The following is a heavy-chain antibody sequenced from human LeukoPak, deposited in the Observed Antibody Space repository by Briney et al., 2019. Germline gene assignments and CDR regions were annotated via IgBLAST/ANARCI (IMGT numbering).Heavy chain of an antibody. CDR2: IRNKANSYTT. D-gene: IGHD2-15*01. Sequence: PGGSLRLSCAASGFTFSDHYMDWVRQAPGKGLEWVGRIRNKANSYTTEYAASVKGRFTISRDDSKNSLYLQMNSLKTEDTAVYYCTRTPSCSGGICNSLWYYYMDVWGKGTTVTVSS. CDR3: TRTPSCSGGICNSLWYYYMDV. V-gene: IGHV3-72*01. CDR1: GFTFSDHY. J-gene: IGHJ6*03.